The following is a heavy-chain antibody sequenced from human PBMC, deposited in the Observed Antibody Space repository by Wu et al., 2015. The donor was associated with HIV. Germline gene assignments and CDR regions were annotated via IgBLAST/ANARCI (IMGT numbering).Heavy chain of an antibody. CDR3: ARGVRRYSGSWYLGY. CDR1: GYTFSDYF. J-gene: IGHJ4*02. V-gene: IGHV1-2*02. Sequence: QVQLVHSGAEVKKPGASVKVSCQTSGYTFSDYFLHWERQAPGQGLEWMAWINPTNGDTNFAQTFQGRVTVTRDTSISTVYMELSSLKSDDTAVYFCARGVRRYSGSWYLGYWGQGTLVTVSS. D-gene: IGHD6-13*01. CDR2: INPTNGDT.